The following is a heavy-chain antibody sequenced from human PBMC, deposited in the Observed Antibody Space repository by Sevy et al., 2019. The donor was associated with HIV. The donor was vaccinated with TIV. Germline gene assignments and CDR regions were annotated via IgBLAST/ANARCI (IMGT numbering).Heavy chain of an antibody. D-gene: IGHD6-19*01. Sequence: GGSLRLSCAISGFTVDDKYIIWVRQAPGKGLEWVSVIFSTGSAYYADSAKGRFTISRDNSKNTVDLQMNSVRAEDTAVYYCVSLFLSYRSGWAYYDYWGQGTLVTVSS. CDR2: IFSTGSA. CDR3: VSLFLSYRSGWAYYDY. J-gene: IGHJ4*02. V-gene: IGHV3-66*02. CDR1: GFTVDDKY.